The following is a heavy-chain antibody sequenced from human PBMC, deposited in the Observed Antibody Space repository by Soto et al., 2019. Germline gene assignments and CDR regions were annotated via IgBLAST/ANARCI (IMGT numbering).Heavy chain of an antibody. Sequence: QVQLQESGQGLVKPSQTLSLTCSVSGGSISGGAYYWSRIRQHPGKGLEWIGYIYHSGNTYYNPSLKSRITMSVDTSKNLFSLKLSSVTTADTAVYYCARRYCISTSCFDAFDIWGQGTMVTVSS. D-gene: IGHD2-2*01. CDR3: ARRYCISTSCFDAFDI. CDR1: GGSISGGAYY. V-gene: IGHV4-31*03. J-gene: IGHJ3*02. CDR2: IYHSGNT.